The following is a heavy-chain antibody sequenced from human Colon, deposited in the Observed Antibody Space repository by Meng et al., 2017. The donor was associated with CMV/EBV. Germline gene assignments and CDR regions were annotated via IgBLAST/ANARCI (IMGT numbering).Heavy chain of an antibody. CDR3: ARDLWDWNYLYYYYYYGMDV. V-gene: IGHV3-33*01. CDR2: IWYDGSNK. CDR1: GFTFSSYG. J-gene: IGHJ6*02. Sequence: GESLKISCAASGFTFSSYGMHWVRQAPGKGLEWVAVIWYDGSNKYYADSVKGRFTISRDNSKNTLYLQMNSLRAEDTAVYYCARDLWDWNYLYYYYYYGMDVWGQGTTVTVSS. D-gene: IGHD1-7*01.